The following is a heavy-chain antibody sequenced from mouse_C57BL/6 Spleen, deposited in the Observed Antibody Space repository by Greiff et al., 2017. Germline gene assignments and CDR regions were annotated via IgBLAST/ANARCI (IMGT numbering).Heavy chain of an antibody. D-gene: IGHD1-1*01. CDR2: INPSTGGT. J-gene: IGHJ1*03. CDR3: ARSGDGSSYWYFDV. V-gene: IGHV1-42*01. Sequence: VQLQQSGPELVKPGASVKISCKASGYSFPGYYMNWVKQSPEKSLEWIGEINPSTGGTTYNQKFKAKAPLTVDKSSSTAYMQLKSLTSEDSAVYYCARSGDGSSYWYFDVWGTGTTVTVSS. CDR1: GYSFPGYY.